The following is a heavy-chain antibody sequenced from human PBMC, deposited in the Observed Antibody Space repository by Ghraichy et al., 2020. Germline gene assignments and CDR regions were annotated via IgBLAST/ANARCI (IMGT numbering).Heavy chain of an antibody. CDR1: GGSISSGGYS. J-gene: IGHJ2*01. CDR3: ARRLNWSFDL. D-gene: IGHD2-8*01. CDR2: IYYSGST. V-gene: IGHV4-30-4*07. Sequence: SETLSLTCAVSGGSISSGGYSWSWIRQPPGKGLEWIGYIYYSGSTYYNPSLKSRVTISVDTSKNQFSLKLSSVTAADTAVYYCARRLNWSFDLWGRGTLVTVSS.